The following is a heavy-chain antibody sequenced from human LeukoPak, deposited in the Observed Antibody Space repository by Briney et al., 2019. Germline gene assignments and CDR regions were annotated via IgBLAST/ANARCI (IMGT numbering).Heavy chain of an antibody. CDR3: ARDGTYTDYDPDFDI. D-gene: IGHD5-12*01. CDR2: IKQDGSEK. CDR1: GFTFSRFW. J-gene: IGHJ4*02. Sequence: GGSLRLSCAASGFTFSRFWMSWVRQAPGKGLEWVANIKQDGSEKYYVDSVKGRFTISRDNAKSSLYLQMNSLRAEDTAVFYCARDGTYTDYDPDFDIWGQGTLVTVSS. V-gene: IGHV3-7*04.